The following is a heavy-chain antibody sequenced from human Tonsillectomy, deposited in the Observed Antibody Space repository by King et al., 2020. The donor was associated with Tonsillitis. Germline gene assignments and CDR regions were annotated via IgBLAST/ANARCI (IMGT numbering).Heavy chain of an antibody. CDR3: ARTDSGNYRLGAFDI. D-gene: IGHD1-26*01. Sequence: VQLQESGPGLVKPSQTLSLTCTVSGGSINSGSHYWSWIRQPAGKGLEWIGRIYISGSTSNKPSLQSRVSMSVDTSKNQFSLKLSSVTAADTAVYYCARTDSGNYRLGAFDIWGQGTKVIVSS. CDR2: IYISGST. J-gene: IGHJ3*02. CDR1: GGSINSGSHY. V-gene: IGHV4-61*02.